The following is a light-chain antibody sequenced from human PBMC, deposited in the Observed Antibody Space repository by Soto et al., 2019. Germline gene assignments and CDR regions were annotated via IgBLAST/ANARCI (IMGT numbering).Light chain of an antibody. J-gene: IGLJ2*01. Sequence: QSALTQPASVSGSPGQSITISCTGTSSDVGSYNLVSWYQQHPGKAPKLMIYEGSKRPSGVSNRFSGSKSGNTASLTISGLQAEDEADYYCCSYAGSRTCSLVFGRGTKVTVL. CDR2: EGS. CDR3: CSYAGSRTCSLV. CDR1: SSDVGSYNL. V-gene: IGLV2-23*01.